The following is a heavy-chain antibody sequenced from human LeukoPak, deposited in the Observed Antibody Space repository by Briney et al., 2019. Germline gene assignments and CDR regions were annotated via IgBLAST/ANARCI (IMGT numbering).Heavy chain of an antibody. V-gene: IGHV4-39*07. CDR2: MFYSGYT. CDR3: ARGAEPAAIPIYYYYMDV. Sequence: SETLSLTCTVSGASISRTTYYWGWFRQPPGKGLEWIATMFYSGYTYYNPSLKSRVTISIDTSENQVSLKLSFVTAADTAVYYCARGAEPAAIPIYYYYMDVWGKGTTVTVSS. D-gene: IGHD2-2*01. J-gene: IGHJ6*03. CDR1: GASISRTTYY.